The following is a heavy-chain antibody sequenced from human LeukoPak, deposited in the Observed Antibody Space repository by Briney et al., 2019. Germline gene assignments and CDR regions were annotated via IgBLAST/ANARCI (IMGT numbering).Heavy chain of an antibody. V-gene: IGHV3-33*01. CDR3: ARDCSSTSCFDY. J-gene: IGHJ4*02. CDR2: IWYDGSNK. D-gene: IGHD2-2*01. CDR1: GFTFSSYG. Sequence: GGSLGLSCAASGFTFSSYGMHWVRQAPGKGLEWVAVIWYDGSNKYYADSVKGRFTISRDNSKNTLYLQMNSLRAEDTAVYYCARDCSSTSCFDYWGQGTLVTVSS.